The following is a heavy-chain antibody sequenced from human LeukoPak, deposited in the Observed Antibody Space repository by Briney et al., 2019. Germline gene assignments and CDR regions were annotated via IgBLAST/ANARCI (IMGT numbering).Heavy chain of an antibody. J-gene: IGHJ4*02. CDR1: GDSISSYY. D-gene: IGHD2/OR15-2a*01. CDR2: IYYSGST. CDR3: AKGHSKGASVGSDGLLWAF. V-gene: IGHV4-59*01. Sequence: SETLSLTCSVSGDSISSYYWSWIRQPPGKGLEWIGYIYYSGSTDYNPSLKSRVTISLDTSKNHFSLRLSSLTAADTAVYYCAKGHSKGASVGSDGLLWAFWGQGTLVTVSS.